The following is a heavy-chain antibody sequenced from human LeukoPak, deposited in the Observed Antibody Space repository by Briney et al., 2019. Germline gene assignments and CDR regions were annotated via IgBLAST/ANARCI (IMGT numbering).Heavy chain of an antibody. CDR3: ARESGSYLWRSWLNP. CDR2: IYYSGST. CDR1: GGSISSYY. V-gene: IGHV4-59*12. J-gene: IGHJ5*02. D-gene: IGHD3-16*01. Sequence: PSETLSLTCTVSGGSISSYYWSWIRQPPGKGLEWIGYIYYSGSTNYNPSLKSRVTISVDKSKNQFSLKLSSVTAADTAVYYCARESGSYLWRSWLNPWGQGTLVTVSS.